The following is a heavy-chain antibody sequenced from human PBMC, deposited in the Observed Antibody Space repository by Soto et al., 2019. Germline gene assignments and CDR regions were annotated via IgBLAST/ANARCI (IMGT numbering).Heavy chain of an antibody. CDR1: GYTFTSYG. J-gene: IGHJ4*02. CDR3: ARDQGILTGYDYFDY. CDR2: ISAYNGNT. Sequence: GASVKVSCKASGYTFTSYGISWLRQAPGQGLEWMGWISAYNGNTNYAQKLQGRVTMTTDTSTSTAYMELRSLRSDDTAVYYCARDQGILTGYDYFDYWGQGTLVTVSS. D-gene: IGHD3-9*01. V-gene: IGHV1-18*04.